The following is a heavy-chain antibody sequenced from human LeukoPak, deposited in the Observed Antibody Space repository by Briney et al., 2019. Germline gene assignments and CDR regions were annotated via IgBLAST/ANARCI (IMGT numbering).Heavy chain of an antibody. D-gene: IGHD1-1*01. CDR2: IYHSGST. CDR1: GGSFSGYY. V-gene: IGHV4-34*01. CDR3: ARWNDGGGFFDY. Sequence: SETLSLTCAVYGGSFSGYYWSWIRQPPGKGLEWIGYIYHSGSTYYNPSLKSRVTISVDRSKNQFSLKLSSVTAADTAVYYCARWNDGGGFFDYWGQGTLVTVSS. J-gene: IGHJ4*02.